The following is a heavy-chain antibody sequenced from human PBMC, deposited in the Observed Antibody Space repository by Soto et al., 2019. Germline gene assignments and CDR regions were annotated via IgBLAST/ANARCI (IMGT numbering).Heavy chain of an antibody. CDR1: GDSVSSNSAA. CDR3: ARERGVLSEAFDI. J-gene: IGHJ3*02. V-gene: IGHV6-1*01. Sequence: PSQTLSLTCAISGDSVSSNSAASNWLRPSPSRGLEWLGRTCCRFKWYNDYVVSVKSRIAINPDTSKNQFSLQLNSVTPEDTAVYYCARERGVLSEAFDIWGQGTVVTVSS. D-gene: IGHD3-10*01. CDR2: TCCRFKWYN.